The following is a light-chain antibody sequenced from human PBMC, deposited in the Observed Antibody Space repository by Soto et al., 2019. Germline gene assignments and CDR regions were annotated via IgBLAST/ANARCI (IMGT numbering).Light chain of an antibody. Sequence: QPLLSQPPSASGTPRQRGSISCSGSSSNIGSNAVNWYQQLPATAPKLLIYSNNQRPSGVPDRFSGSKSVPSASLAISGLESEDEADCCCAAWDDSLNGVVFGGGTQLTVL. CDR2: SNN. CDR3: AAWDDSLNGVV. CDR1: SSNIGSNA. V-gene: IGLV1-44*01. J-gene: IGLJ2*01.